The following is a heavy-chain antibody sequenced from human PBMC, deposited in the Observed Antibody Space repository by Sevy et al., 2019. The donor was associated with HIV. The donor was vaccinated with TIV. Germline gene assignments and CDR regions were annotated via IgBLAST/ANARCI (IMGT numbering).Heavy chain of an antibody. V-gene: IGHV4-39*02. CDR3: ASAPGRYCGGDCYLRAFDN. CDR1: GGSIRNNDYY. Sequence: SETLSLTCTVFGGSIRNNDYYWGWIRQTAGKGLEWIGSIQYSGTNYYKPSLKSRLAISVDTSKNHYSLNLNSVTAADTAVYYCASAPGRYCGGDCYLRAFDNWGRGALVTVSS. D-gene: IGHD2-21*02. CDR2: IQYSGTN. J-gene: IGHJ4*02.